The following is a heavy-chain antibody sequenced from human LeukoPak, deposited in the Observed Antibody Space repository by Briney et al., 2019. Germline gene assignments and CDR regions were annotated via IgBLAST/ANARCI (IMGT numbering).Heavy chain of an antibody. Sequence: GASVKVSCKASGYTFTSYYMHWVRQAPGQGLEWMGIINPSGGSTSYAQKFQGRVTMTTDTSTSTAYMELRSLRSDDTAVYYCAIIPRSGWYSAEGNFDYWGQGTLVTVSS. J-gene: IGHJ4*02. D-gene: IGHD6-19*01. V-gene: IGHV1-46*01. CDR1: GYTFTSYY. CDR3: AIIPRSGWYSAEGNFDY. CDR2: INPSGGST.